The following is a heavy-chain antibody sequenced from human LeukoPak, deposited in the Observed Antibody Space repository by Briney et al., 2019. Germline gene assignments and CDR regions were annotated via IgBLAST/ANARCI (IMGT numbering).Heavy chain of an antibody. V-gene: IGHV3-7*01. CDR1: GFTFSSYW. CDR2: IKQDGSEK. Sequence: PGGSLRLSCAASGFTFSSYWMSWVRQAPGKGLEWVANIKQDGSEKYYVDSVKGRFTISGDNAKNSLYLQMNSLRAEDTAVYYCARESAANWFDPWGQGTLVTVSS. J-gene: IGHJ5*02. CDR3: ARESAANWFDP. D-gene: IGHD2-15*01.